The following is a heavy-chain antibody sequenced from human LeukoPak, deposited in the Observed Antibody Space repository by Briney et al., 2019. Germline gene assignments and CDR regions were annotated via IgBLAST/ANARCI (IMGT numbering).Heavy chain of an antibody. CDR3: ARVPDEPYYYYYGMDV. D-gene: IGHD1-14*01. CDR1: GFTFSSYW. J-gene: IGHJ6*02. Sequence: GGSLRLSCAASGFTFSSYWMSWVRQAPGKGLEWVANIKQDGSEKYYVDSAKGRFTISRDNAKNSLYLQMNSLRAEDTAVYYCARVPDEPYYYYYGMDVGGQGTTVTVS. CDR2: IKQDGSEK. V-gene: IGHV3-7*01.